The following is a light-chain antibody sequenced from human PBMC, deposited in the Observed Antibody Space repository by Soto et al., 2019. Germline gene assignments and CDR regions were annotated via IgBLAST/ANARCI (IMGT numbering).Light chain of an antibody. CDR3: QQDNNWPIT. J-gene: IGKJ5*01. CDR1: QSVSSY. V-gene: IGKV3-11*01. Sequence: EIVLPQSPAPLSLSPGERSTLSCRASQSVSSYLAWYQQKPGQAPRLLIYEASNRATGIPARFSGSGSGTEFTLTISSLQSEDFEIYYCQQDNNWPITFGQGTRLEIK. CDR2: EAS.